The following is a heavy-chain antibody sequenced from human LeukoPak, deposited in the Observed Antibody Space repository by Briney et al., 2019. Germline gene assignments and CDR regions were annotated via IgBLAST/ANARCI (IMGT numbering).Heavy chain of an antibody. CDR2: IDPTDSNT. CDR1: GYSFSRYW. V-gene: IGHV5-10-1*01. J-gene: IGHJ4*02. Sequence: GESLKLSCKGSGYSFSRYWISWVRQMPGKGLEWMGRIDPTDSNTVYSPSFQGHVTISTDKSINTAYLQWSSLKASDTAMYYCARHALGGSGWDYFADWGQGAVVTVSS. D-gene: IGHD6-19*01. CDR3: ARHALGGSGWDYFAD.